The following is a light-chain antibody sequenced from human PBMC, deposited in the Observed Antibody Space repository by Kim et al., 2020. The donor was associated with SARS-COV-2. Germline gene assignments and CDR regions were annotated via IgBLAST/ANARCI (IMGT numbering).Light chain of an antibody. CDR3: CSHVGSLTWA. V-gene: IGLV2-23*02. CDR1: SSDVGSYNL. CDR2: EVT. J-gene: IGLJ3*02. Sequence: QSALTQPASVSGSPGQSITISCTVTSSDVGSYNLVSWYQQHPDKAPKLMIYEVTKRPSGVSNRFSGSKSGNTASLTISGLQAEDEADYYCCSHVGSLTWAFGGGTQLTVL.